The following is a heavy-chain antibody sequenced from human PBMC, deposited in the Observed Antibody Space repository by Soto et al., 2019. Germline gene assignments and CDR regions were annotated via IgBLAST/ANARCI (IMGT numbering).Heavy chain of an antibody. D-gene: IGHD2-21*01. V-gene: IGHV1-2*02. CDR3: ARQGDGYNPLDY. CDR2: INPNSGGT. CDR1: GYTFTAYY. J-gene: IGHJ4*02. Sequence: QVQLVQSGAEVKKPGASGKVSCKASGYTFTAYYMHWVRQAPGQGLEWMGWINPNSGGTKYAQKFQGRVTMTRVTSISTAYMELSRLRSDDTAVYYCARQGDGYNPLDYWGQGTLVTVSS.